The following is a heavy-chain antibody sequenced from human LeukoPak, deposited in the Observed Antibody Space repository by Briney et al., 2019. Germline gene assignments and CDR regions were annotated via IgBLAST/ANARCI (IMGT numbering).Heavy chain of an antibody. CDR3: ARGTAPSGHYFDN. J-gene: IGHJ4*02. V-gene: IGHV4-59*01. CDR1: GGSIRSYY. D-gene: IGHD6-13*01. CDR2: IYYTGNT. Sequence: SETLSLTCTVSGGSIRSYYWSWIRQPPGKGLEWIGYIYYTGNTNYNPSLKSRVTMSVDTSKNQFSLKLSSVTAADTAVYYCARGTAPSGHYFDNWGQGTLVTVSS.